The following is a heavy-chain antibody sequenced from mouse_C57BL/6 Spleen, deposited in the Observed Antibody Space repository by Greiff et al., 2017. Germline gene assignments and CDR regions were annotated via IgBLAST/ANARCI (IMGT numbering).Heavy chain of an antibody. CDR2: IYPGDGDT. D-gene: IGHD2-1*01. Sequence: QVQLQQSGPELVKPGASVKISCKASGYAFSSSCMNWVKQRPGKGLEWIGRIYPGDGDTNYNGKFKGKATLTADKSSSTAYMQLSSLTSEDSAVYFCARSAYGNYFDYWGQGTTLTVSS. V-gene: IGHV1-82*01. CDR1: GYAFSSSC. CDR3: ARSAYGNYFDY. J-gene: IGHJ2*01.